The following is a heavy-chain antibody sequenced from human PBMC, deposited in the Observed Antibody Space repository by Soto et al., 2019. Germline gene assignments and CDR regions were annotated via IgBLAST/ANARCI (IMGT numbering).Heavy chain of an antibody. J-gene: IGHJ6*03. CDR1: GGSISSYY. CDR2: IYYSGST. D-gene: IGHD3-10*01. V-gene: IGHV4-59*01. CDR3: AKADMVRGVMGYYYYMDG. Sequence: SETLSLTCTVSGGSISSYYWSWIRQPPGKGLEWIGYIYYSGSTNYNPSLKSRVTISVDTSKNQFSLKLSSVTAADTAVYYCAKADMVRGVMGYYYYMDGWGKGTTVTVSS.